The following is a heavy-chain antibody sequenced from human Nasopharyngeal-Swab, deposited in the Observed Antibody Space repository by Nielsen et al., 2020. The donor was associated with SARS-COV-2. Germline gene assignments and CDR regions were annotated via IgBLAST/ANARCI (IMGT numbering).Heavy chain of an antibody. CDR1: GFTFSSYE. CDR3: ARDMLSYRVYYYYGMDV. V-gene: IGHV3-48*03. D-gene: IGHD2-8*01. Sequence: GESLKISCAASGFTFSSYEMNWVRQAPGKGLEWVSYISSSGSTIYYADSVKGRFTISRDNAKNSLYLQMDSLRAEDTAVYYCARDMLSYRVYYYYGMDVWDQGTTVTVSS. CDR2: ISSSGSTI. J-gene: IGHJ6*02.